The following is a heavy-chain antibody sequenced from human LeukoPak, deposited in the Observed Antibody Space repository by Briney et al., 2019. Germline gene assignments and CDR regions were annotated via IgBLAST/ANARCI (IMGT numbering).Heavy chain of an antibody. D-gene: IGHD3-22*01. V-gene: IGHV1-2*02. Sequence: GASVKVSCKASGYTFTGYYMHWVRQAPAQGLEWMGWINPNSGGTNYAQKIQGRVTMTRDTSITRAYMELSRLRSDDTAVYYCARSDSSGYYGYYFDYWGRGTVATVSS. CDR2: INPNSGGT. CDR1: GYTFTGYY. J-gene: IGHJ4*02. CDR3: ARSDSSGYYGYYFDY.